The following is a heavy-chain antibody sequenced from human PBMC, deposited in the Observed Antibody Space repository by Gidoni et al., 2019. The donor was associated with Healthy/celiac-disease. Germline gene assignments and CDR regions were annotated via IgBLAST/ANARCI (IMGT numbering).Heavy chain of an antibody. CDR2: IYHSGST. CDR3: ARAEKITFGGVDAFDI. V-gene: IGHV4-38-2*01. CDR1: GYSSSSGYY. D-gene: IGHD3-16*01. J-gene: IGHJ3*02. Sequence: QVQLQESGPGLVKPSETLSRTCAVSGYSSSSGYYWGWIRQPPGKGLEWIGGIYHSGSTYYNPSLKRRVTISVDTSKNQFSLKLSSVTAADTAVYYCARAEKITFGGVDAFDIWGQGTMVTVSS.